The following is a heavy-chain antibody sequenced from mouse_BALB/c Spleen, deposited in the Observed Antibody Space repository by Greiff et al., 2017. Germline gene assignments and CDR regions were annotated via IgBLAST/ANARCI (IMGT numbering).Heavy chain of an antibody. CDR1: GFTFSDYY. J-gene: IGHJ4*01. Sequence: EVQGVESGGGLVKPGGSLKLSCAASGFTFSDYYMYWVRQTPEKRLEWVATISDGGSYTYYPDSVKGRFTISRDNAKNNLYLQMSSLKSEDTAMYYCARESPITTGAMDYWGQGTSVTVSS. CDR3: ARESPITTGAMDY. CDR2: ISDGGSYT. V-gene: IGHV5-4*02. D-gene: IGHD1-1*01.